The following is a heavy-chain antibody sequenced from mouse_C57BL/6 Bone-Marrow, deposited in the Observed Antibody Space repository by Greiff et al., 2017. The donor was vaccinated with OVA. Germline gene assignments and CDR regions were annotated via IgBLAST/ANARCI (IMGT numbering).Heavy chain of an antibody. Sequence: VKLPESGAELVRPGASVKLSCKASGYTFTDYYINWVKQRPGQGLEWIARIYPGSGNTYYHEKFKGKATLTAEKSSSTAYMQLSSLTSEDSAVYFCARADYYGSSYDAMDYWGQGTSVTVSS. CDR3: ARADYYGSSYDAMDY. V-gene: IGHV1-76*01. CDR2: IYPGSGNT. J-gene: IGHJ4*01. D-gene: IGHD1-1*01. CDR1: GYTFTDYY.